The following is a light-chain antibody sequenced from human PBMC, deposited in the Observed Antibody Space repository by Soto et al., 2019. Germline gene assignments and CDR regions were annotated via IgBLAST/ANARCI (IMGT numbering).Light chain of an antibody. V-gene: IGKV1-33*01. CDR1: QDIRNY. CDR3: QQYKNLPIN. Sequence: DIQMTQSPSSLSASVGDRVTITCQASQDIRNYLNWYQQKPGKAPKLLIYDASYLETGVPSRFSGRGSGTAFTFTISSLQPEDSATYYCQQYKNLPINFGGGTKVEIK. CDR2: DAS. J-gene: IGKJ4*01.